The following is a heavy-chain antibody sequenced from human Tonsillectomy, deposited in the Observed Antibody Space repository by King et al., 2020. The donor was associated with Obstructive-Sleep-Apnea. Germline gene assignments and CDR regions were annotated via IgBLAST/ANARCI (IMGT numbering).Heavy chain of an antibody. CDR1: GYSISSGYY. CDR2: IYHSGST. D-gene: IGHD2-2*01. Sequence: VQLQESGPGLVKPSETLSLTCTVSGYSISSGYYWGWIRQPPGKGLEWIGNIYHSGSTYYNPSLKSRVTISVDTAKNQFSLKLSSVTAADTAVYYCAREALGYCSSTSCYADPYYYYGMDVWGQGTTVTVSS. V-gene: IGHV4-38-2*02. J-gene: IGHJ6*02. CDR3: AREALGYCSSTSCYADPYYYYGMDV.